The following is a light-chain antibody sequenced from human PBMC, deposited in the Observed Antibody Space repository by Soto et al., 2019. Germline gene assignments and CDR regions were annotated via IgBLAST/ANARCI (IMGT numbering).Light chain of an antibody. CDR1: SSDVGGYKY. CDR2: EVS. J-gene: IGLJ2*01. V-gene: IGLV2-14*01. Sequence: QSVLTQPASVSGSPGQSITISCTGTSSDVGGYKYVSWYQQHPGKAPKLMIYEVSNRPSGVSNRFSGSKSGNTASLTISGLQAEDEAVYYCSSYASSSTLVFGGGTKLTVL. CDR3: SSYASSSTLV.